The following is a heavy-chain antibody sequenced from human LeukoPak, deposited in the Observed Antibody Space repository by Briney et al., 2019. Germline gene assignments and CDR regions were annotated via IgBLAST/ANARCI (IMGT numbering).Heavy chain of an antibody. CDR3: ASDVGGSYYLDY. V-gene: IGHV4-39*02. J-gene: IGHJ4*02. Sequence: SETLSLTCTVSGYSISSRIYYWGWIRQPPGKGLEWIGSVYYSGSTYYNPSLKSRVTISVDTSKNHFSLKLSSVTAADTAVYYCASDVGGSYYLDYWGQGTLVTVPS. D-gene: IGHD1-26*01. CDR2: VYYSGST. CDR1: GYSISSRIYY.